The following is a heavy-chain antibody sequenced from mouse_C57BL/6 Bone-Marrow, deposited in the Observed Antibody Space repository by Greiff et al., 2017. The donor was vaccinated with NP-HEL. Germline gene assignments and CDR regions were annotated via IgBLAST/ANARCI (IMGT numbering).Heavy chain of an antibody. J-gene: IGHJ2*01. D-gene: IGHD2-10*01. CDR1: GYTFTEYT. Sequence: QVQLQQSGAELVKPGASVKLSCKASGYTFTEYTIQWVKQRAEHGLKWIGWFYPGSGSIKYNEKFKDKATLTADKSSSTVYMELSRLTSEDSAVYFCARHPFYGIDFDYWGQGTTLTVSS. CDR2: FYPGSGSI. CDR3: ARHPFYGIDFDY. V-gene: IGHV1-62-2*01.